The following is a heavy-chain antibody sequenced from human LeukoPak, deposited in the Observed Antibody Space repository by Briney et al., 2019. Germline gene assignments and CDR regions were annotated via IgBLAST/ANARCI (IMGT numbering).Heavy chain of an antibody. V-gene: IGHV3-15*01. J-gene: IGHJ4*02. CDR3: TTDPRY. CDR2: IKGKPDGGAI. CDR1: GFTFSSYA. Sequence: GGSLRPSCAASGFTFSSYAMSWVRRAPGKGLEWIGRIKGKPDGGAIDYIAPVRGRFSISRDDSKNLVFLQMDSLKIEDTAVYYCTTDPRYWGQGTMVTVSS.